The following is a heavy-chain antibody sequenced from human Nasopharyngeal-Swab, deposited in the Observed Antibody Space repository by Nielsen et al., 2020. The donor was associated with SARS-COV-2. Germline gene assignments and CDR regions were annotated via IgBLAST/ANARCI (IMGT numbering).Heavy chain of an antibody. V-gene: IGHV5-51*01. Sequence: GESLKISCRTSGYSFTTKWIGWVRQMPGKGLEWMGIIYPGDSDARYSPSFQGQVTISADKSISTAYLQWSSLKASDTAMYYCARGGATAMGPASFDYWGQGTLVTVSS. D-gene: IGHD5-18*01. CDR2: IYPGDSDA. CDR1: GYSFTTKW. CDR3: ARGGATAMGPASFDY. J-gene: IGHJ4*02.